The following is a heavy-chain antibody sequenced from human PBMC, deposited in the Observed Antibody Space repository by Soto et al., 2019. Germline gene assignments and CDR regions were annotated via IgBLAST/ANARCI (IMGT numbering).Heavy chain of an antibody. V-gene: IGHV4-4*07. CDR3: ARRHPFSNWLDP. J-gene: IGHJ5*02. CDR1: GGTISGYY. CDR2: IYSSGNT. Sequence: PSETLSLTCSVSGGTISGYYWTWIRQPAGKGLEWIGRIYSSGNTKYNPSLQSRVTMSLDTSNNQFSLRLTSVTAADTAVYYCARRHPFSNWLDPWGQGHLGPVGS.